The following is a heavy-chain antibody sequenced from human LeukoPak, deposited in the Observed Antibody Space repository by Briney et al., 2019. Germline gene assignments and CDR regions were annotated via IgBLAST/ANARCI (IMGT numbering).Heavy chain of an antibody. CDR3: ARRYYYGSGSHDFDY. CDR2: ISSSSSYT. Sequence: GGSLRLSCAASGFTFSDYYMSWIRQAPGKGLEWVSYISSSSSYTNYADSVKGRFTISRDNAKNSLYLQMNSLRAEDTAVYYCARRYYYGSGSHDFDYWGQGTLVTVSS. D-gene: IGHD3-10*01. V-gene: IGHV3-11*03. J-gene: IGHJ4*02. CDR1: GFTFSDYY.